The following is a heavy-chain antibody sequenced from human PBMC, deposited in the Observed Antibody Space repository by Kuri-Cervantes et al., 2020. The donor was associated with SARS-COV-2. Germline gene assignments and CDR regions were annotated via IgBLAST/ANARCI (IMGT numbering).Heavy chain of an antibody. D-gene: IGHD3-22*01. CDR2: IYSGGST. CDR1: GFIVSSKY. J-gene: IGHJ3*02. CDR3: AREEADYYDSSGYFYAFDI. Sequence: GESLKISCAASGFIVSSKYISWVRQAPGRGLEWVSVIYSGGSTYYADSVKGRFTISRDNSKNTLYLQMNSLRAEDTAVYYCAREEADYYDSSGYFYAFDIWGQGTMVTVSS. V-gene: IGHV3-53*01.